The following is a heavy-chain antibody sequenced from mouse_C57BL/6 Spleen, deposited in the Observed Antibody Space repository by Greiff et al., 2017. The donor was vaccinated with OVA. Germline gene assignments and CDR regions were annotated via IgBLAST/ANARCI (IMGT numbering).Heavy chain of an antibody. CDR1: GYSITSGYY. CDR3: ARDAYDYDGAWFAY. J-gene: IGHJ3*01. D-gene: IGHD2-4*01. Sequence: EVQLVESGPGLVKPSQSLSLTCSVTGYSITSGYYWNWIRQFPGNKLEWMGYISYDGSNNYNPSLKNRISITRDTSKNQFFLKLNSVTTEDTATYYCARDAYDYDGAWFAYWGQGTLVTVSA. CDR2: ISYDGSN. V-gene: IGHV3-6*01.